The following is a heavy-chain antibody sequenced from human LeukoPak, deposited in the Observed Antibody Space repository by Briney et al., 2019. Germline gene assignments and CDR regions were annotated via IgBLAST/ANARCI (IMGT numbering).Heavy chain of an antibody. CDR1: GFTFSSYA. J-gene: IGHJ4*02. CDR2: ISSNGGST. V-gene: IGHV3-64*01. D-gene: IGHD2-8*01. Sequence: GGSLRLSCAASGFTFSSYAMHWVRQAPGKGLEYVSAISSNGGSTYYANSVKGRFTISRDNSKNTLYLQMNSLRAEDTAVYYCAKERYCTNGVCYSGGYWGQGTLVTVSS. CDR3: AKERYCTNGVCYSGGY.